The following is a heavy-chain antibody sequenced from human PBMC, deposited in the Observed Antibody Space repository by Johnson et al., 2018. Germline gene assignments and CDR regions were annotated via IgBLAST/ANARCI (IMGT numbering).Heavy chain of an antibody. D-gene: IGHD5-24*01. V-gene: IGHV3-30*18. CDR1: GFTFSSYG. CDR3: AKGGVERWLQLKI. Sequence: QVQLVQSGGGVVQPRRSLRLSCAASGFTFSSYGMHWVRQAPGKGLEWVAVISYDGSNKYFADSVKGRFIISRDNSKNTLYVQRNSLRAEDTAVSYGAKGGVERWLQLKIWGQGTMVTVSS. J-gene: IGHJ3*02. CDR2: ISYDGSNK.